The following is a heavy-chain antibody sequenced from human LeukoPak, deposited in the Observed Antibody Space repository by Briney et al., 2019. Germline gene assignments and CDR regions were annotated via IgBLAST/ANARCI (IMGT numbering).Heavy chain of an antibody. CDR1: GYTFTSYY. V-gene: IGHV1-46*01. D-gene: IGHD1/OR15-1a*01. CDR3: ARDLNNRRGFDP. Sequence: ASVTVSCKASGYTFTSYYMHWVRQAPGQGLEWMGIINPSGGSTSYAQKFQGRVTMTRDTSTSTVYMELSSLRSEDTAVYYCARDLNNRRGFDPWGQGTLVTVSS. CDR2: INPSGGST. J-gene: IGHJ5*02.